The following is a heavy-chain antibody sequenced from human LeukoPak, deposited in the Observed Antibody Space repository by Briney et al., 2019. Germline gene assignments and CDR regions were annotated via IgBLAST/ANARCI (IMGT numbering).Heavy chain of an antibody. CDR3: ARKPMVSNRWYYFDY. V-gene: IGHV4-59*12. CDR2: IDYSGRT. CDR1: GGSISSYY. Sequence: PSETLSLTCAVSGGSISSYYWSWIRQPPGKGLEWIANIDYSGRTSYNPSLKSRVTISVDTSKDHFSLKLSSVTAADTAVYYCARKPMVSNRWYYFDYWGQGTLVTVSS. J-gene: IGHJ4*02. D-gene: IGHD5-18*01.